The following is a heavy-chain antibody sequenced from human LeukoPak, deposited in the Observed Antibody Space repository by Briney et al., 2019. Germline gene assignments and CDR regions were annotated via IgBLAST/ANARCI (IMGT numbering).Heavy chain of an antibody. V-gene: IGHV3-48*03. CDR2: ISSSGSTI. D-gene: IGHD3-10*01. Sequence: PGGSLRLSCAASGFTFSSYEMNWVRQAPGKGLEWVSYISSSGSTIYYADSVKGRFTISRDNSKNTLYLQMNSLRAEDTAVYYCARDYGSGSYWGQGTLVTVSS. J-gene: IGHJ4*02. CDR3: ARDYGSGSY. CDR1: GFTFSSYE.